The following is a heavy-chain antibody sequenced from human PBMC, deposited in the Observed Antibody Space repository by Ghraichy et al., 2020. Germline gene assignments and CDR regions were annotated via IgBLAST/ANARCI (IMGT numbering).Heavy chain of an antibody. Sequence: GGSLRLSCAASGFTFSSYSMNWVRQAPGKGLEWVSFISFSSSYIYYADSVKGRFTISRDNAKNIVYLQMSSLRAEDTAVYYCARDSAFNWNSVTATFEIWGQGTVVTVSS. CDR3: ARDSAFNWNSVTATFEI. D-gene: IGHD1-7*01. CDR1: GFTFSSYS. V-gene: IGHV3-21*06. CDR2: ISFSSSYI. J-gene: IGHJ3*02.